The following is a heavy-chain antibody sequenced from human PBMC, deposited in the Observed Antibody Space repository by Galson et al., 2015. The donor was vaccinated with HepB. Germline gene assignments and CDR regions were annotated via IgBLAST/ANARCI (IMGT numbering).Heavy chain of an antibody. CDR3: ARVIYGSGSYYNRRPDY. J-gene: IGHJ4*02. CDR2: IKQDGSEK. CDR1: GFTFSSYW. Sequence: SLRLSCAASGFTFSSYWMSWVRQAPGKGLEWVANIKQDGSEKYYVDSVKGRFTISRDNAKNSPYLQMNSLRAEDTAVYYCARVIYGSGSYYNRRPDYWGQGTLVTVSS. V-gene: IGHV3-7*03. D-gene: IGHD3-10*01.